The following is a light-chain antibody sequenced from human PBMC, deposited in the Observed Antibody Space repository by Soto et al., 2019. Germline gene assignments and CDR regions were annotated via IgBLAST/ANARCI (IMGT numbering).Light chain of an antibody. V-gene: IGLV2-8*01. J-gene: IGLJ2*01. CDR1: SSDVGAYNY. CDR3: SSYAGSTNFV. Sequence: QSALTQPPSASGSPGQSVTISCTGTSSDVGAYNYVSWYQQHPGKAPKLMIYEVSKRPSGVPDRFSGSKSGNTASLTVSGLQAEDEAHYYCSSYAGSTNFVFGGGTKLTVL. CDR2: EVS.